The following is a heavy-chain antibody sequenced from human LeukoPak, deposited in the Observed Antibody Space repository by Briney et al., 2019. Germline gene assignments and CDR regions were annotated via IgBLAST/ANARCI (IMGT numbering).Heavy chain of an antibody. J-gene: IGHJ3*02. Sequence: GGSLRLSCAASGFTFSSYWMSWVRQAPGKGLEWVANIKQDGSEKYYVDSVKGRFTISRDNAKNSLYLQMNSLRAEDMALYYCAKGRGVVTAEGAFDIWGQGTMVTVSS. V-gene: IGHV3-7*03. CDR1: GFTFSSYW. CDR2: IKQDGSEK. CDR3: AKGRGVVTAEGAFDI. D-gene: IGHD2-21*02.